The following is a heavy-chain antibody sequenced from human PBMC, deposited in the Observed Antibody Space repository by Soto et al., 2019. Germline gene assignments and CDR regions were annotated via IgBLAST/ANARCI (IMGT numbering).Heavy chain of an antibody. CDR2: INHSGST. Sequence: SETLSLTCAVYGGSFSGYYWSWIRQPPGKGLERIGEINHSGSTNYNPSLKSRVTISVDTSKNQFSLKLSSVTAADTAVYYCAVPAASVAGASGSYYYYGMDVWGQGTTVTVSS. J-gene: IGHJ6*02. D-gene: IGHD6-19*01. V-gene: IGHV4-34*01. CDR3: AVPAASVAGASGSYYYYGMDV. CDR1: GGSFSGYY.